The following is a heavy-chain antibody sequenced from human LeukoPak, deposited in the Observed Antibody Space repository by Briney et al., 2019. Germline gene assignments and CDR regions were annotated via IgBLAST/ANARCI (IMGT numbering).Heavy chain of an antibody. V-gene: IGHV4-39*07. CDR1: GGSISSSSYY. CDR2: IYYSGGT. J-gene: IGHJ4*02. D-gene: IGHD6-13*01. Sequence: SETLSLTCTVSGGSISSSSYYWGWIRQPPGKGLEWIGSIYYSGGTYYNPSLKSRVTISVDTSKNQFSLKLSSVTAADTAVYYCAHSSWYLGFDYWGQGTLVTVSS. CDR3: AHSSWYLGFDY.